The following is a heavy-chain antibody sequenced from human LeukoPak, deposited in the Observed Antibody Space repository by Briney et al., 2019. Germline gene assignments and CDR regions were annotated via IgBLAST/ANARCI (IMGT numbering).Heavy chain of an antibody. CDR3: AKDSLLNYYDSSGYYGMRSFDY. D-gene: IGHD3-22*01. CDR2: ISGSGGST. CDR1: GITFSSYA. J-gene: IGHJ4*02. Sequence: PGGSLRLSCAASGITFSSYAMSWVRQAPGKGLEWVSAISGSGGSTYYADSVKGRFTISRDNSKNTLYLQMNSLRAEDTAVYYCAKDSLLNYYDSSGYYGMRSFDYWGQGTLVTVSS. V-gene: IGHV3-23*01.